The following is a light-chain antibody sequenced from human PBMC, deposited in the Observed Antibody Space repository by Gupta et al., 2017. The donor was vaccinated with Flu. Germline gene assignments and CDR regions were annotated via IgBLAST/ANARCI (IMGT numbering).Light chain of an antibody. CDR2: GNN. CDR3: QSYDGSLNPQWI. J-gene: IGLJ2*01. CDR1: RSNIGAGYD. V-gene: IGLV1-40*01. Sequence: QSVLTQPSSVSCAPCQIITISCARTRSNIGAGYDVHWYQQLPGKAPKLLSHGNNNGPSGVPDRFSGSRSETSASLAISGLQAEDEAVYYGQSYDGSLNPQWIFGGGTKVNV.